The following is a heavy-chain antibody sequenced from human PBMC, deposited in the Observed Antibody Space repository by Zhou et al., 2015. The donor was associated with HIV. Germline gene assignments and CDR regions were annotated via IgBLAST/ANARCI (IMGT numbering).Heavy chain of an antibody. CDR3: ARVVGNYYKVDY. Sequence: WTWIRQSPGRGLEWIGEINDSGTTNYNPALKSRVTMSVDPSKNRFSLKLSSMTAADRGVYYCARVVGNYYKVDYWGQGTQVSVSS. D-gene: IGHD3-10*01. J-gene: IGHJ4*02. V-gene: IGHV4-34*01. CDR2: INDSGTT.